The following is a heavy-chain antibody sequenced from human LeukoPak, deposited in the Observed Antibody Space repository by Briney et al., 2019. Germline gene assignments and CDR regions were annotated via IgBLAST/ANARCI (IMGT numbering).Heavy chain of an antibody. D-gene: IGHD2-2*02. CDR3: ARRDIVVVPASILGAFDI. V-gene: IGHV3-20*04. J-gene: IGHJ3*02. CDR2: INWNGGST. Sequence: GGSLRLSCAASGFTFDDYGMSWVRQAPGKGLEWVSGINWNGGSTGYADSVKGRFTISRDNAKNSLYLQMNSLRAEDTALYYCARRDIVVVPASILGAFDIWGQGTMVTISS. CDR1: GFTFDDYG.